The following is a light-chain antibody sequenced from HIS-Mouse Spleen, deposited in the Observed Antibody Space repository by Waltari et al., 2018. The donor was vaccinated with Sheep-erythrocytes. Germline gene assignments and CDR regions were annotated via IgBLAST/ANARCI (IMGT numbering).Light chain of an antibody. Sequence: QSALTQPPSASGSPGQSVTIPCTGTSSDVGGYNYVSWYQQHPGKAPKLMIYRFSNRPAGVLDRFSASKAGNTASLTVSGLQAEDEADYYCSSYAGSNNWVFGGGTKLTVL. CDR2: RFS. V-gene: IGLV2-8*01. CDR1: SSDVGGYNY. CDR3: SSYAGSNNWV. J-gene: IGLJ3*02.